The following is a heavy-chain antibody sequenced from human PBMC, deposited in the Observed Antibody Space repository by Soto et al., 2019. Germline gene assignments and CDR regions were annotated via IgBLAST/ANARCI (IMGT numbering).Heavy chain of an antibody. V-gene: IGHV3-15*01. CDR1: GSTFNNAW. Sequence: GGSLRLSCAASGSTFNNAWMSWVRQAPGKGLEWVGRIKSKTDGGTTDYAAPVKGRFTISRDDSKNMVFLQMNSLKIEDTAVYYCTTDDPINRNWGQGTLVTVSS. CDR2: IKSKTDGGTT. CDR3: TTDDPINRN. J-gene: IGHJ4*02.